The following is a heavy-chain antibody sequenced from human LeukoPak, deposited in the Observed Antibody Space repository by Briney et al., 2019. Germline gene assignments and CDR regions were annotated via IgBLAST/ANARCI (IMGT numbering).Heavy chain of an antibody. Sequence: GGSLRLSCAASGFTFSSYAMSWVRQAPGKGLEWVSAISGSGGSTYYADSVKGRFTISRDNSKNTLYLQMNSLRAEDTAVYYCAKTEYYYDSSGYPIRGGAFDIRGQGTMVTVSS. V-gene: IGHV3-23*01. CDR3: AKTEYYYDSSGYPIRGGAFDI. CDR1: GFTFSSYA. D-gene: IGHD3-22*01. J-gene: IGHJ3*02. CDR2: ISGSGGST.